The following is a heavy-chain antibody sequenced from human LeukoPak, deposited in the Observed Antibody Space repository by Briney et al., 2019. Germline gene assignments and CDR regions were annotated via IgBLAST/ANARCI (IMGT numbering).Heavy chain of an antibody. J-gene: IGHJ4*02. CDR3: ATGRAGDWNYLGLLSY. D-gene: IGHD1-7*01. Sequence: PGGSLRLSCVASGFTFSSYWMSWVRQAPGKGLEWVANIKQHGSEKYYVDSVKGRFTISRDNAKNSLYLQMNSLRAEDTAVYYCATGRAGDWNYLGLLSYWGQGTLVTVSS. V-gene: IGHV3-7*01. CDR2: IKQHGSEK. CDR1: GFTFSSYW.